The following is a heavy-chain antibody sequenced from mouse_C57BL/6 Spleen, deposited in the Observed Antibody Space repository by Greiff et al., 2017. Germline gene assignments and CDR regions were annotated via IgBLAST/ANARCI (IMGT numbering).Heavy chain of an antibody. D-gene: IGHD1-1*02. CDR3: ARYGVGGYAMDY. CDR1: GYTFTDYY. Sequence: EVQLQQSGPVLVKPGASVKMSCKASGYTFTDYYMNWVKQSHGKSLEWIGVINPYNGGTSYNQKFKGKATLTVDKSSSTAYMELNSLTSEDSAVYYCARYGVGGYAMDYWGQGTSVTVSS. V-gene: IGHV1-19*01. J-gene: IGHJ4*01. CDR2: INPYNGGT.